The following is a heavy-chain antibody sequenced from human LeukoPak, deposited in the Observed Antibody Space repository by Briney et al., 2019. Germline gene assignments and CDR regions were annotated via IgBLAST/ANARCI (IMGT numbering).Heavy chain of an antibody. J-gene: IGHJ4*02. CDR2: LSSASTYI. CDR3: ARLVWDTTMADGDIDS. CDR1: GFTFSSYS. V-gene: IGHV3-21*01. Sequence: GESLKISCAASGFTFSSYSMNWVRQAPGKGLEWVSSLSSASTYIYYADSGKGRFTISRDNAKNSLYLQMNSLRAEDTAMYYCARLVWDTTMADGDIDSWGQGTLLIVSS. D-gene: IGHD5-18*01.